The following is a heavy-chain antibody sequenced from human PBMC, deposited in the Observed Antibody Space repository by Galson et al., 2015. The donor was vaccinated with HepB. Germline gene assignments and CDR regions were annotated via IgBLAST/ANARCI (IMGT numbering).Heavy chain of an antibody. CDR2: VHSSSLYS. CDR3: ARFLRSAFTFDF. J-gene: IGHJ4*01. Sequence: SLRLSCAGSGFTFSDFYMNWIRQAPGKGLEWVSYVHSSSLYSSYGDSVKGRFTISRDNSRNTLYLQMDSLRIKDTAVYYCARFLRSAFTFDFWGHGTLVTVSS. V-gene: IGHV3-11*06. CDR1: GFTFSDFY. D-gene: IGHD3-3*01.